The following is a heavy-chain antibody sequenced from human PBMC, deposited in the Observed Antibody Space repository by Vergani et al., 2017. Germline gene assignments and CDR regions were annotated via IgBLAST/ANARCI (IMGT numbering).Heavy chain of an antibody. CDR3: ARESLAAMPSYCFDY. J-gene: IGHJ4*02. CDR2: ISGSGGST. Sequence: EVQLVESGGGLVQPGGSLRLSCAASGFTFSSYAMSWVRQAPGKGVEWVSAISGSGGSTYYADSVKGRFTISRDTSKNTLYLQMNSLRADDTAAYYLARESLAAMPSYCFDYWGQGTLVTVSS. CDR1: GFTFSSYA. V-gene: IGHV3-23*04. D-gene: IGHD2-2*01.